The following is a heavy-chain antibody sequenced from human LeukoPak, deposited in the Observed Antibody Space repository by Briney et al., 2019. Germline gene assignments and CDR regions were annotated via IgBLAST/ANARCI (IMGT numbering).Heavy chain of an antibody. CDR3: VKVSVAAPGSDY. CDR2: INQDGSEK. CDR1: GFIYSNYG. J-gene: IGHJ4*02. Sequence: GGSLRLSCAASGFIYSNYGMTWVRQAPGKGLEWVANINQDGSEKYYVDSVKGRFTISRDNAKNSLYLQMNSLRAEDTALYYCVKVSVAAPGSDYWGQRTLVTVSS. D-gene: IGHD6-13*01. V-gene: IGHV3-7*01.